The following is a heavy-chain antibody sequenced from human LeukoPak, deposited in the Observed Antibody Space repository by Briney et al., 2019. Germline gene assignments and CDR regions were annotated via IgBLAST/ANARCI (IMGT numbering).Heavy chain of an antibody. CDR3: ARVQLLQFGWFDP. CDR1: GASISTYY. CDR2: MYTNGSA. D-gene: IGHD2-2*01. J-gene: IGHJ5*02. Sequence: ASETLSLTCTVSGASISTYYWSWIRQPAGKGLEWIGHMYTNGSANYNPSLKSRVTMSVDTSKNQFSLKLSSVTAADTAVYYCARVQLLQFGWFDPWGQGTLVTVSS. V-gene: IGHV4-4*07.